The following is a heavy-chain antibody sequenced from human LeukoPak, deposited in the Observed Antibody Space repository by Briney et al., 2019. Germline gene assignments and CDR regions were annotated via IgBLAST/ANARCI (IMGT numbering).Heavy chain of an antibody. CDR2: IYYSGTT. Sequence: SETLSLTCAVYGGSFSGYYWSWLRQPPGKGLEWVGSIYYSGTTYYSPSLKRRVTISVDTSKNQFSLKLSSVTAADTAVYYCAKIVRLGAALGWFDHWGQGTLVTVSS. V-gene: IGHV4-34*01. D-gene: IGHD6-13*01. CDR1: GGSFSGYY. J-gene: IGHJ5*02. CDR3: AKIVRLGAALGWFDH.